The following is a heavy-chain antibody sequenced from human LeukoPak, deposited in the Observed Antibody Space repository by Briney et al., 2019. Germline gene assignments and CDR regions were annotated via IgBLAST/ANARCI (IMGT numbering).Heavy chain of an antibody. Sequence: ASVKVSCKASGYTFTTYYMHWVRQGPGQGLEWMGVINPSGGTTTYAQKFQGRVTMTRDTSTSTVYMELSSLRSEDTAVYYCSRELGGSYFDYWGQGTLVTVSS. CDR3: SRELGGSYFDY. D-gene: IGHD1-26*01. CDR1: GYTFTTYY. J-gene: IGHJ4*02. V-gene: IGHV1-46*01. CDR2: INPSGGTT.